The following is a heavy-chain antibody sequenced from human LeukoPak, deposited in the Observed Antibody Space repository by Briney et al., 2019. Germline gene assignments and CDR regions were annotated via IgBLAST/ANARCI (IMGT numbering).Heavy chain of an antibody. D-gene: IGHD4-23*01. V-gene: IGHV3-33*01. J-gene: IGHJ5*02. CDR2: IWSDGGNK. Sequence: GGSLILSCAASGFTFSAYAMHWVRQAPGKGLEWVAAIWSDGGNKYYADSVKGRFIISRDNSKNTLYLQMSGLRDEDAAVYYCARGYSGLAGNPNWFDPWGQGTLVIVSS. CDR3: ARGYSGLAGNPNWFDP. CDR1: GFTFSAYA.